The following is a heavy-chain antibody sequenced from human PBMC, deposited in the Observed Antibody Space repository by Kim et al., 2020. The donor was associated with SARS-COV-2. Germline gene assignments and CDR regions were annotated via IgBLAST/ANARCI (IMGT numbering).Heavy chain of an antibody. CDR2: FTPSSGYT. Sequence: ASVKVSCKASGYVFITSHIHWVRQAPGQGLEWMGIFTPSSGYTAYAQKFQGRVTMAGDTSTSTAYMELSSLRSEDTAVYYCARDLHNSWCIDHWGQGTLVTVP. CDR1: GYVFITSH. CDR3: ARDLHNSWCIDH. D-gene: IGHD1-1*01. J-gene: IGHJ4*02. V-gene: IGHV1-46*01.